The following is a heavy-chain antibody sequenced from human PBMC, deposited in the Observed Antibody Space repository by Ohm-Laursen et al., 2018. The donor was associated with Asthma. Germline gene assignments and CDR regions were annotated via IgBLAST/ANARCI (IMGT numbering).Heavy chain of an antibody. J-gene: IGHJ3*01. CDR3: ARSNGRDCFDV. Sequence: SLRLSCAASGFAFSRYGMYWVRHAPGKGLQWGAVILADGSNEDYAESVKGRFTISRDNSGNTLYLQMNSLRAEDTAVYYCARSNGRDCFDVWGQGTMVTVSS. CDR2: ILADGSNE. CDR1: GFAFSRYG. D-gene: IGHD2-21*01. V-gene: IGHV3-33*07.